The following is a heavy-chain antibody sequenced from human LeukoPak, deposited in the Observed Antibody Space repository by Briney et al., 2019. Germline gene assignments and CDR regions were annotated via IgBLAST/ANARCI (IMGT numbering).Heavy chain of an antibody. Sequence: SETLSLTCTVSGGSISSHCWSCIRQSPGRGLEWIGYIYYSGSTNYNPSLNSRVTISVDTSKKQFSLKLSSVTAADTAVYYCARGVVTTVSYYMDVWGKGTTVTVSS. V-gene: IGHV4-59*11. D-gene: IGHD4-11*01. CDR1: GGSISSHC. J-gene: IGHJ6*03. CDR3: ARGVVTTVSYYMDV. CDR2: IYYSGST.